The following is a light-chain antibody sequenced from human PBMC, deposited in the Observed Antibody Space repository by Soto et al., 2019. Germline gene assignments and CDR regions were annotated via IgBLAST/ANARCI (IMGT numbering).Light chain of an antibody. CDR3: QQSYNSPPT. CDR2: AAS. Sequence: DIQMTQSPSSLSASVGDRVTITCRASQSISNYLNWYQQKPGKAPQFLIYAASSLRTGVPSRFSGSGSGTAFALTISSLQPEDFATYYCQQSYNSPPTFGQGTKVEVK. J-gene: IGKJ1*01. CDR1: QSISNY. V-gene: IGKV1-39*01.